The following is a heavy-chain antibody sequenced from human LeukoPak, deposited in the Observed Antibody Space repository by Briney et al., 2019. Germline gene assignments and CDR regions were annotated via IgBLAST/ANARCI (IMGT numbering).Heavy chain of an antibody. V-gene: IGHV5-51*01. D-gene: IGHD1-26*01. J-gene: IGHJ6*02. CDR1: GYSFTSYW. CDR3: ARTPVGSYSMSYGMDV. CDR2: IYPGDSDT. Sequence: GESLKISCKGSGYSFTSYWIGWVRQMPGKGLAWMGIIYPGDSDTRYSPSFQGQVTISADKSISTAYPQWSSLKASDTAMYYCARTPVGSYSMSYGMDVWGQGTTVTVSS.